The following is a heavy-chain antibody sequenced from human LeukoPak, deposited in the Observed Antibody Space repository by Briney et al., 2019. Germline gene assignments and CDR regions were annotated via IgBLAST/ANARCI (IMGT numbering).Heavy chain of an antibody. CDR2: INHSGST. CDR3: ARGGGIAARGRGRRYFDY. V-gene: IGHV4-34*01. CDR1: GGSFSGYY. J-gene: IGHJ4*02. Sequence: PSETLSLTCAVYGGSFSGYYWSWIRQPPGKGLEWIGEINHSGSTNYNPSLKSRVTISVDTSKNRFSLKLSSVTAADTAVYYCARGGGIAARGRGRRYFDYWGQGTLVTVSS. D-gene: IGHD6-6*01.